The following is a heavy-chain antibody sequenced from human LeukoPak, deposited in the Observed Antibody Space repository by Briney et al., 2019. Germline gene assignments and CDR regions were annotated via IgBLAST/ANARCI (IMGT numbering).Heavy chain of an antibody. Sequence: GASVKVSCKASGYTFTSYAMHWVRQAPGQRLEWMGWINAGNGNTKYSQKFQGRVTITRDTSASTAYMGLSSLRSEDTAVYYCARVYFDWSEPFDYWGQGTLVTVSS. CDR3: ARVYFDWSEPFDY. D-gene: IGHD3-9*01. V-gene: IGHV1-3*01. CDR1: GYTFTSYA. CDR2: INAGNGNT. J-gene: IGHJ4*02.